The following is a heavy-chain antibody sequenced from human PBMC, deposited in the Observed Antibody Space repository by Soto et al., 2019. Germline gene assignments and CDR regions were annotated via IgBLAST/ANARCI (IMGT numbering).Heavy chain of an antibody. CDR3: ATLHGSSSSPFDY. Sequence: ASVKVSCKVSGYTLTELSMHWVRQAPGKGLEWMGGFDPEDGETIYAQKFQGRVTMTEDTSTDTAYMELSSLRSDDTAVYYCATLHGSSSSPFDYWGQGTLVTVSS. J-gene: IGHJ4*02. V-gene: IGHV1-24*01. D-gene: IGHD6-6*01. CDR2: FDPEDGET. CDR1: GYTLTELS.